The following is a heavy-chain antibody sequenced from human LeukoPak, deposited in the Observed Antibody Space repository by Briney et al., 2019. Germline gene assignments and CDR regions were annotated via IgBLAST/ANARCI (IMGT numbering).Heavy chain of an antibody. CDR1: GGSVSGYH. CDR2: IFYAGTT. V-gene: IGHV4-59*08. J-gene: IGHJ4*02. D-gene: IGHD3-16*01. Sequence: PSETLSLTCTVSGGSVSGYHWSWIRQPPGKGLGWIGYIFYAGTTLYTTSLTSRVTMSVDTSENQFSLKLSSVTAADTAVYYCARHDVVPVIRRGFDFWGQGTLVTVSS. CDR3: ARHDVVPVIRRGFDF.